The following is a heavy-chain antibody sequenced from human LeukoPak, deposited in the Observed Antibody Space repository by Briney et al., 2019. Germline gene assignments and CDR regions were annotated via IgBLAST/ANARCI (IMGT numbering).Heavy chain of an antibody. V-gene: IGHV4-59*01. CDR3: ARRFGSGDYFDY. J-gene: IGHJ4*02. Sequence: SETLSLTCAVSGGSLTTYYWSWIRQPPGKGLEWIGYVSYSGSPNYSPSLKSRVTISGDTSKNQFSLKLSSVTAADTAAYYCARRFGSGDYFDYWGQGTLVTVSS. D-gene: IGHD2-15*01. CDR2: VSYSGSP. CDR1: GGSLTTYY.